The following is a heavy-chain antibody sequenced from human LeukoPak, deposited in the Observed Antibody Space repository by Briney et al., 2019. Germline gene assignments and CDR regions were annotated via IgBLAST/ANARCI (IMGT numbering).Heavy chain of an antibody. CDR3: ARGVKGCSWYYDWFDP. CDR1: GYTFTNYD. V-gene: IGHV1-8*01. Sequence: ASVTVSCKASGYTFTNYDINWVRQATGQGLEWMGWLNPNSGNTGYAQKFQGRVTMTRTMSISTAYMELSSLTSEDTAVYYCARGVKGCSWYYDWFDPWGQGTLVTVSS. D-gene: IGHD6-13*01. J-gene: IGHJ5*02. CDR2: LNPNSGNT.